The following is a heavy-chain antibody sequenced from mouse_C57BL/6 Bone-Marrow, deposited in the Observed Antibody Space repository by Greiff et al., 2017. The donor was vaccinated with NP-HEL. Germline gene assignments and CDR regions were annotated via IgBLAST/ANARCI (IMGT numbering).Heavy chain of an antibody. Sequence: EVKLQESGAELVRPGASVKLSCTASGFNIKDDYMHWVKQRPEQGLEWIGWIDPENGDTEYASKFQGKATITADTSSNTAYLQLSSLTSEDTAVYYCTTLFITTVAGGYWGQGTTLTVSS. CDR3: TTLFITTVAGGY. V-gene: IGHV14-4*01. CDR1: GFNIKDDY. CDR2: IDPENGDT. J-gene: IGHJ2*01. D-gene: IGHD1-1*01.